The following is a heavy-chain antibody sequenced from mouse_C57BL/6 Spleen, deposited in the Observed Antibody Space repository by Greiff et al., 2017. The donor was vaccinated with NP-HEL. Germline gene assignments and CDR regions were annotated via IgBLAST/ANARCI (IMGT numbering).Heavy chain of an antibody. J-gene: IGHJ2*01. CDR2: IYPGSGNT. Sequence: QVQLQQSGPELVKPGASVKISCKASGYSFTSYYIHWVKQRPGQGLEWIGWIYPGSGNTKYNEKFKGKATLTADASSSTAYMQLSSLTSEDSAVYYCARYRDYFDYWGQGTTLTVSS. V-gene: IGHV1-66*01. CDR3: ARYRDYFDY. CDR1: GYSFTSYY.